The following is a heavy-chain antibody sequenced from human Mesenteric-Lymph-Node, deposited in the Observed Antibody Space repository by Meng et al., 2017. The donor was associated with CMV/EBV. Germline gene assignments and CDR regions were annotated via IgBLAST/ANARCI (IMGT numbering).Heavy chain of an antibody. V-gene: IGHV4-39*07. CDR3: ARFDGSGYYSDY. Sequence: SETLSLTCTVSGGSISSSSYYWGWIRQPPGKGLEWIGYIFYGGSVYYNPSLKSRVTMSLDTSKNQFSLKLSSVTAVDTAVYYCARFDGSGYYSDYWGQGMLVTVSS. CDR2: IFYGGSV. CDR1: GGSISSSSYY. J-gene: IGHJ4*02. D-gene: IGHD3-22*01.